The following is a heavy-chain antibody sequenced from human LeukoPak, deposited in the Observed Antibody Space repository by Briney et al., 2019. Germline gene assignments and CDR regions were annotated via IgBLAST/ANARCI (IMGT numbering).Heavy chain of an antibody. V-gene: IGHV3-23*01. D-gene: IGHD3-22*01. J-gene: IGHJ5*02. CDR1: GFTFSNFA. CDR2: ITGDYAT. CDR3: AKGAASGLVDWFDP. Sequence: GGSLRLSCAASGFTFSNFAMMWVRQAPGKGLEWVSSITGDYATYSADPAKGRFTTSRDNSKNIVYLQMDSLRDDDTAVYYCAKGAASGLVDWFDPWGQGTLATVSS.